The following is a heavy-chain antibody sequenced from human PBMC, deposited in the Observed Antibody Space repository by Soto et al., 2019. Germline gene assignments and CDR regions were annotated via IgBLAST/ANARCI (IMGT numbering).Heavy chain of an antibody. V-gene: IGHV3-23*01. CDR2: ISGGGDNT. CDR3: AKGLSGSGAYQWFDP. Sequence: GGSLRLSWAASSFTFSSFAMSLVRQTPGNGLEWVSAISGGGDNTFYADSVKGRFTISRDNSKNTLYLQMNGLRVEDTAVYYCAKGLSGSGAYQWFDPWGQGSLVTVSS. D-gene: IGHD3-10*01. CDR1: SFTFSSFA. J-gene: IGHJ5*02.